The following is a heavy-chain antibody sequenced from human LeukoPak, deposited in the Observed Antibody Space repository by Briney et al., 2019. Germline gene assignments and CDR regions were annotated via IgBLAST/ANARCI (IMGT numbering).Heavy chain of an antibody. CDR1: GFPFNMFG. CDR2: LSRGGGST. D-gene: IGHD2-8*01. CDR3: AKEQRIRHCSEGVCMEGYYFDY. Sequence: GGSLRLSCTGSGFPFNMFGIHWVRQAPGQGLDWVSGLSRGGGSTNYADSVKGRFTISRDYSKNMVFLQMNSLRPEDTAVYYCAKEQRIRHCSEGVCMEGYYFDYWSQGSLVTVSS. J-gene: IGHJ4*02. V-gene: IGHV3-23*01.